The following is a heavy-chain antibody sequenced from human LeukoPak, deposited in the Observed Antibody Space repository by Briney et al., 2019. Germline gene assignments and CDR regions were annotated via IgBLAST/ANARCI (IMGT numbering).Heavy chain of an antibody. CDR3: AKSGNIAVVIDY. D-gene: IGHD6-19*01. CDR2: IWYDGSNK. V-gene: IGHV3-30*02. J-gene: IGHJ4*02. Sequence: PGGSLRLSCAASGFTFSNYGIHWVRQAPGKGLEWVAFIWYDGSNKYYADSVKGRFTISRDNSKNTLYLQMNSLRAEDTAVYYCAKSGNIAVVIDYWGQGTLVTVSS. CDR1: GFTFSNYG.